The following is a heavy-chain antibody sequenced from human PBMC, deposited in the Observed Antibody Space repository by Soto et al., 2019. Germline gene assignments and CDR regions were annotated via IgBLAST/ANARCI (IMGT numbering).Heavy chain of an antibody. CDR2: IYYSGRT. Sequence: QLRLQESGPGLVKSSETLSLTCTVSGGSVRSSSYYWGWIRQPPGKGLEWIASIYYSGRTHNNPALNSRATRSXEXYTXPFSLRMNCVPAAETAVYYGGRHEGGAAADRPLDYWGQGTLVTVSS. D-gene: IGHD6-13*01. CDR1: GGSVRSSSYY. J-gene: IGHJ4*02. V-gene: IGHV4-39*01. CDR3: GRHEGGAAADRPLDY.